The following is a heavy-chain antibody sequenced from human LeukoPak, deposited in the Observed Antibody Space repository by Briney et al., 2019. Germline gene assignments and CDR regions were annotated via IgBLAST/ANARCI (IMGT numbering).Heavy chain of an antibody. Sequence: SETLSLTCAVYIGSFSDFHWSWIRQPPGKGLEWIAEINHSGSTNYNPSLKSRVTISVDTSKNQSSLKLSSVTAADTAMYYCARVRKSFSGRFFSYAYYYYMDVWGKGTTVTVSS. J-gene: IGHJ6*03. CDR1: IGSFSDFH. V-gene: IGHV4-34*01. CDR3: ARVRKSFSGRFFSYAYYYYMDV. D-gene: IGHD1-26*01. CDR2: INHSGST.